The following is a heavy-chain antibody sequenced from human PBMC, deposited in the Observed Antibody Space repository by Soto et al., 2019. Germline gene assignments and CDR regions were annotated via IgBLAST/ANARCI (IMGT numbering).Heavy chain of an antibody. Sequence: GGSLRLSCAASGFTFSDYYMSWIRQAPGKGLEWVSYISSSGSTIYYADSVKGRFTISRDNAKNSLYLQMNSLRAEDTAVYYCAGDYSSWRPTTQSTNDYWGQGTLVTVSS. D-gene: IGHD6-13*01. CDR3: AGDYSSWRPTTQSTNDY. CDR1: GFTFSDYY. CDR2: ISSSGSTI. J-gene: IGHJ4*02. V-gene: IGHV3-11*01.